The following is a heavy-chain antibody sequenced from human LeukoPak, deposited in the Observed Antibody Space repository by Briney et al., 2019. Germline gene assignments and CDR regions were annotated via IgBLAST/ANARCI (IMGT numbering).Heavy chain of an antibody. Sequence: SETLSLTCTVSGGSISSYYWSWIRQPPGKGLEWIGYIYYSGSTNYNPSLKSRVTISVDTSKYQYSLKLSSVTAADTAVYYCARLGSGAGRWDFDYWGQGTLVTVSS. V-gene: IGHV4-59*01. CDR2: IYYSGST. D-gene: IGHD4-23*01. J-gene: IGHJ4*02. CDR1: GGSISSYY. CDR3: ARLGSGAGRWDFDY.